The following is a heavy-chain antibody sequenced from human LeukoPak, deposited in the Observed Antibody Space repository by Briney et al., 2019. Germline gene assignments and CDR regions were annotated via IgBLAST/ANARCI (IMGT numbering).Heavy chain of an antibody. CDR1: GYSFTNYW. D-gene: IGHD5-18*01. CDR3: ARHLRLWQNWFDP. V-gene: IGHV5-51*01. Sequence: GEYLKISCKGYGYSFTNYWIGWVRQMPGKGPEWMGIIYPGDSDTRYSPSFQGQVTISADKSISTAYLQWSSLKASDTAMYYCARHLRLWQNWFDPWGQGTLVTVSS. CDR2: IYPGDSDT. J-gene: IGHJ5*02.